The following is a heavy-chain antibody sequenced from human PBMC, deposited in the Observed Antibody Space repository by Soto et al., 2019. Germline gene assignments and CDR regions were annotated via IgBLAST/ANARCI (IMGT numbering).Heavy chain of an antibody. Sequence: QVQLQESGPRLVKPSETLFLTCSVSGVSITTDNWWSWVRQSPGKGLEWIGEIWQGGNTNYNPSLKSRVTVSLDRSGNQFALRVTSVTAADTAVHYCAMNPCGGGRCDTAFAVWGQGTTVMVSP. CDR3: AMNPCGGGRCDTAFAV. V-gene: IGHV4-4*02. J-gene: IGHJ3*01. D-gene: IGHD2-15*01. CDR1: GVSITTDNW. CDR2: IWQGGNT.